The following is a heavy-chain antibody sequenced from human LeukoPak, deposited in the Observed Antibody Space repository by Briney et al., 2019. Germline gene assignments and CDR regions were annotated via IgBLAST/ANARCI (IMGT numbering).Heavy chain of an antibody. CDR2: IYYSGST. D-gene: IGHD5-24*01. CDR1: GGSISSYY. CDR3: ARHGMTTIAPFDY. V-gene: IGHV4-59*08. J-gene: IGHJ4*02. Sequence: PSETLSLTCTVSGGSISSYYWSWIRQPPGKGLEWIGYIYYSGSTSYNPSFKSRVTISVDTSKNQYSLKLTSVTAADTAVYYCARHGMTTIAPFDYWGQGILVTVSS.